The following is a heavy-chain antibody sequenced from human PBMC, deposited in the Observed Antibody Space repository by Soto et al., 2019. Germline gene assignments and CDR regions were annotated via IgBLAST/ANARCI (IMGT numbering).Heavy chain of an antibody. J-gene: IGHJ3*02. CDR2: IIPNIGTA. V-gene: IGHV1-69*13. Sequence: ASVKVSCKASGGTFSSYAISWVRQAPGQGLEWMGWIIPNIGTANYAQKFQGRVTITGDESMSTAYMELSSLRSEDTAVYYCASLYSSLAGAFDIWGQGTMVTVSS. CDR3: ASLYSSLAGAFDI. D-gene: IGHD6-13*01. CDR1: GGTFSSYA.